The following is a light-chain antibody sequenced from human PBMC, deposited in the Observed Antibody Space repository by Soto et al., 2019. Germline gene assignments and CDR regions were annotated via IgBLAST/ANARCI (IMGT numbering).Light chain of an antibody. J-gene: IGKJ2*02. V-gene: IGKV3-11*01. CDR2: DAS. CDR1: ETISNQ. Sequence: EVVLTQSPATLFLFPGESATLSCRASETISNQLAWYQQKPGQAPRLLMYDASHRVTGIPARFSGSGSGTDFTLIISSLEPADFAVYYCQHRSDWPPICTFGQGTKVDIK. CDR3: QHRSDWPPICT.